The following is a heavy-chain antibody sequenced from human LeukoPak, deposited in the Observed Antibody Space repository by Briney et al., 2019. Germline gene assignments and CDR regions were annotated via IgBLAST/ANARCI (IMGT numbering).Heavy chain of an antibody. J-gene: IGHJ4*02. D-gene: IGHD3-16*01. V-gene: IGHV4-59*07. CDR3: ARGRGSYFDY. CDR2: IHYSGST. CDR1: GDSISSYY. Sequence: PSDTLSLTCTVSGDSISSYYWHWIRQPPGKRLEWIGYIHYSGSTNYNPSLKSRLVTSVDTSKNQFSLRLSSVTAADTAVYYCARGRGSYFDYWGQGTLVTVSS.